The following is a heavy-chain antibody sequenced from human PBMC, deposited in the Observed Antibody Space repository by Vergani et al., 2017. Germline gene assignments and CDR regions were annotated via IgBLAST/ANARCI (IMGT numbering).Heavy chain of an antibody. J-gene: IGHJ4*02. CDR2: ISWNSGSI. V-gene: IGHV3-9*01. Sequence: EVQLVESGGGLVQPGRSLRLSCAASGFTFDDYAMHWVRQAPGKGLEWVSGISWNSGSIGYADSVKGRFTISRDNSKNTLYLQMNSLRAEDTAVYYCAKGTRYSYGYFDYWGQGTLVTVSS. D-gene: IGHD5-18*01. CDR1: GFTFDDYA. CDR3: AKGTRYSYGYFDY.